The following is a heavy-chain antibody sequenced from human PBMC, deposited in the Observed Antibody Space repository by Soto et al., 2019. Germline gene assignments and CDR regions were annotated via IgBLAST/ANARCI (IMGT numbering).Heavy chain of an antibody. Sequence: GESLKISCKGSGYSFPKYYIGWVRQMPGKDLEWMAIIYPDDSDTRYSPSLQGQVTISADTSISTAYLQWTSLKASDTAMYYCARSRRGAYSSGWYSPSGYYNYGIDVWGQGTKVTVSS. CDR2: IYPDDSDT. D-gene: IGHD6-19*01. V-gene: IGHV5-51*01. J-gene: IGHJ6*02. CDR3: ARSRRGAYSSGWYSPSGYYNYGIDV. CDR1: GYSFPKYY.